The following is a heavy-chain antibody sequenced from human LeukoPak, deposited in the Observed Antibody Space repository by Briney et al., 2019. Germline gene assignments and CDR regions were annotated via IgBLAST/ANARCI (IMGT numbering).Heavy chain of an antibody. Sequence: PGGSLRLSCAASGFTFSNYWMSWVRQAPGKGLEWVANIRQDGSYKQYVDSVKGRFAISRDNAQNSLYLQMNSLRTEDTAVYYCVRLQRAVTGNYWGQGTLVTVSS. J-gene: IGHJ4*02. V-gene: IGHV3-7*01. CDR3: VRLQRAVTGNY. CDR1: GFTFSNYW. CDR2: IRQDGSYK. D-gene: IGHD4-11*01.